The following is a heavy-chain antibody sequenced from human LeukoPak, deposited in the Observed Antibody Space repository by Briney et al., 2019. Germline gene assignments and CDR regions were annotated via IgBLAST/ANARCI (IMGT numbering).Heavy chain of an antibody. D-gene: IGHD6-13*01. CDR1: GFPFSSYS. J-gene: IGHJ4*02. CDR2: ISSSSNYI. V-gene: IGHV3-21*01. CDR3: ATYSSSWYPGYF. Sequence: GGSLRLSCAASGFPFSSYSMNWVRQAPGKGLEWVSSISSSSNYIYYADSVKGRFTISRDNAKNSLYLQMNSLRAEDTAVYYCATYSSSWYPGYFWGRGTLVTVSS.